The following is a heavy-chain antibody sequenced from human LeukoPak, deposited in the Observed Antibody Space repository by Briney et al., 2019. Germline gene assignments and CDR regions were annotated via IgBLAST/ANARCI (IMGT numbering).Heavy chain of an antibody. J-gene: IGHJ4*02. V-gene: IGHV1-18*04. Sequence: GASVKVSCKASGYTFTGYYMHWVRQAPGQGLEWMGWISAYNGNTNYAQKLQGRVTMTTDTSTSTAYMELRSLRSDDTAVYYCARDPFPYYYDSSGCFDYWGQGTLVTVSS. CDR2: ISAYNGNT. CDR1: GYTFTGYY. D-gene: IGHD3-22*01. CDR3: ARDPFPYYYDSSGCFDY.